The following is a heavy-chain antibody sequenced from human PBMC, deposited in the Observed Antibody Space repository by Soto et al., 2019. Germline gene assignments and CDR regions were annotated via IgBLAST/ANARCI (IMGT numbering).Heavy chain of an antibody. CDR1: EFMFSNYA. V-gene: IGHV3-23*01. CDR3: AKAEKSSAVAGYFDS. Sequence: ETLSLSCAASEFMFSNYAMNWVRQAPGKGLEWVSAISGSGGITYYSDSVKGRFTISRDNSKNTLYLQMNSLRAEDTAVYYCAKAEKSSAVAGYFDSWGQGTLVTVS. CDR2: ISGSGGIT. D-gene: IGHD6-19*01. J-gene: IGHJ4*02.